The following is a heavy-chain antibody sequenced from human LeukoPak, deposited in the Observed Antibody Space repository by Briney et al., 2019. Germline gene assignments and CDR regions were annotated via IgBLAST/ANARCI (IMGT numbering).Heavy chain of an antibody. CDR2: ITSSSSYI. V-gene: IGHV3-21*04. J-gene: IGHJ4*02. Sequence: GGSLRLSCAASGFTFSSYNMNWVRQAPGKGLEWVSSITSSSSYIYYADSVKGRFTISRDNAKNSLYLQMNSLGAEDTAVYYCAKRSGINYGYFDSWGQGTLVTVSS. D-gene: IGHD1-26*01. CDR3: AKRSGINYGYFDS. CDR1: GFTFSSYN.